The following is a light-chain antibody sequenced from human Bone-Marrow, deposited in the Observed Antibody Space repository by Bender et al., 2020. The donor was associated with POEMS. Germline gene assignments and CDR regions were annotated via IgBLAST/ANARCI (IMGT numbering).Light chain of an antibody. CDR3: YSYTSSDALV. Sequence: QSALTQPASVSGSPGQSITISCTGTSNDIGDYNYVSWYQQYPGKAPKLIIYEVRNRPSGVSHRFSGSKSGNTASLTISGLQAEDEADYYCYSYTSSDALVFGTGTKVTVL. CDR1: SNDIGDYNY. V-gene: IGLV2-14*01. J-gene: IGLJ1*01. CDR2: EVR.